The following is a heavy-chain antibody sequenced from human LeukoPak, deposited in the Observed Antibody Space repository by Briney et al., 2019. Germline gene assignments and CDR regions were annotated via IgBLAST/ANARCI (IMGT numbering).Heavy chain of an antibody. CDR3: ARDQGVRSYYYDSSGYYLFDY. CDR1: GFSFSSYG. J-gene: IGHJ4*02. CDR2: IWYDGTKK. D-gene: IGHD3-22*01. V-gene: IGHV3-33*01. Sequence: PGGSLRLSCAASGFSFSSYGMHWVRQAPGKGVEWVAVIWYDGTKKYYADSVKGRFTLSRDNYKNTVYLQMNSLRAEYTAMYYCARDQGVRSYYYDSSGYYLFDYWGQGTLVTVSS.